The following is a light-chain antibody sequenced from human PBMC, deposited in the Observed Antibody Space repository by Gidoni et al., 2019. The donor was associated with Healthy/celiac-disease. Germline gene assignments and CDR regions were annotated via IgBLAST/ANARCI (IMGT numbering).Light chain of an antibody. CDR1: QSLLHSNGYNY. J-gene: IGKJ4*01. CDR2: LGS. CDR3: MQALQTPT. V-gene: IGKV2-28*01. Sequence: IVLTQSPLSLPVTPGEPASIPCRSSQSLLHSNGYNYLDWYLQKPGQSPQLLIYLGSNRASGVPDRLSGSGSGKDFTLKISRVEAEDVGVYYCMQALQTPTFGGGTKVEIK.